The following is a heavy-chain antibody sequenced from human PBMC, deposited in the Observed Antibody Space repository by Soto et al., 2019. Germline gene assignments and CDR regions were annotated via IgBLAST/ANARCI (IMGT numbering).Heavy chain of an antibody. CDR2: ISYDGINK. CDR3: AKSVYNWNDGFFDY. Sequence: QVRLVESGGGVVQPGRSLRLSCAASGFTFSSYGMHWVRQAPGKGLEWVAVISYDGINKYYADSVKGRFTISRDNSKNTRYLQMNSLRAEDTAVYYCAKSVYNWNDGFFDYWGQGTLVTVSS. CDR1: GFTFSSYG. D-gene: IGHD1-1*01. J-gene: IGHJ4*02. V-gene: IGHV3-30*18.